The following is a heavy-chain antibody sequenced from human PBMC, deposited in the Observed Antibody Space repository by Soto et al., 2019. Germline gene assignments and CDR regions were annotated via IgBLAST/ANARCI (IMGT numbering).Heavy chain of an antibody. Sequence: QGQLVESGGGVVHPGRSLSLSCAASGFTFSSYGMHCVRQAPGKGLDCVAVISYDGSNKYYADSVKGRFTISRDNSKNKLYLQMNSLRAEDTAVYYCASAYGDYDYYGMDVWCQGTTVTVSS. CDR2: ISYDGSNK. D-gene: IGHD4-17*01. CDR3: ASAYGDYDYYGMDV. J-gene: IGHJ6*02. CDR1: GFTFSSYG. V-gene: IGHV3-30*03.